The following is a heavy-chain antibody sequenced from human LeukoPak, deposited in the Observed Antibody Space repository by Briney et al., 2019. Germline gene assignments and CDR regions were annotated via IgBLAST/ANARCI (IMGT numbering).Heavy chain of an antibody. CDR2: INSDGSST. CDR3: ARDFWRSSISPVGY. CDR1: GFTFDNYA. J-gene: IGHJ4*02. V-gene: IGHV3-74*01. D-gene: IGHD3-16*01. Sequence: GGSLRLSCSASGFTFDNYAMHWVRQAPGKGLVWVSRINSDGSSTSYADSVKGRFTISRDNAKNTLYLQMNSLRAEDTAVYYCARDFWRSSISPVGYWGQGTLVTVSS.